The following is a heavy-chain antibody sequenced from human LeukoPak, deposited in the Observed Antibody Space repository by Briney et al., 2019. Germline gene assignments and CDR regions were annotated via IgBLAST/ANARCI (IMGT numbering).Heavy chain of an antibody. D-gene: IGHD6-13*01. CDR3: ASESGSSWYVRWNAFDI. CDR2: IIPIFGTA. J-gene: IGHJ3*02. CDR1: GCTFSSYA. Sequence: GASVKVSCKASGCTFSSYAISWVRQAPGQGLEWMGGIIPIFGTANYAQKFQGRVTITADESTSTAYMELSSLRSEDTAVYYCASESGSSWYVRWNAFDIWGQGTMVTVSS. V-gene: IGHV1-69*13.